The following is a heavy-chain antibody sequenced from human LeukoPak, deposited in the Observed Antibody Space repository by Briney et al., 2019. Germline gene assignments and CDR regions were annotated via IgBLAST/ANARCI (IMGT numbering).Heavy chain of an antibody. Sequence: GGSLRLSCAASGFSSSSNAMGWVRQAPGKGLEWVSAISPGGSPYYADSVKGRFTISRDNSKDTLYLQMNSLRAEDTAMYHCVRELSRDCNFDSWGQGTLVTVSS. CDR2: ISPGGSP. CDR3: VRELSRDCNFDS. CDR1: GFSSSSNA. D-gene: IGHD2-21*02. J-gene: IGHJ4*02. V-gene: IGHV3-23*01.